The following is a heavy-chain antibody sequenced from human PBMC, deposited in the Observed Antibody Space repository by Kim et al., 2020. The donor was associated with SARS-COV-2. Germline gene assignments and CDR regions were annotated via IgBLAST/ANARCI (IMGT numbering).Heavy chain of an antibody. CDR3: ARGGADGLYYYYGMDV. J-gene: IGHJ6*02. Sequence: ASVKVSCKASGYTFTSYDINWVRQATGQGLEWMGWMNPNSGNTGYAQKFQGRVTMTRNTSISTAYMELSSLRSEDTAVYYCARGGADGLYYYYGMDVWGQGTTVTVSS. V-gene: IGHV1-8*01. D-gene: IGHD3-16*01. CDR2: MNPNSGNT. CDR1: GYTFTSYD.